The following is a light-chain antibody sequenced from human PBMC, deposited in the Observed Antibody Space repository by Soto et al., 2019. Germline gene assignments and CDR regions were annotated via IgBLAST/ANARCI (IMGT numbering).Light chain of an antibody. J-gene: IGKJ4*01. CDR1: QSVTSNY. V-gene: IGKV3-20*01. Sequence: EIVLTQSPGTLSLSPGERATLSCRASQSVTSNYLAWYQQKPGQAPRLLIYGAASRANGIPHRFSGSGSGTDFSLTISRLEPEDFAVYYCQQYGGSPRVTFGGGTKVEIK. CDR2: GAA. CDR3: QQYGGSPRVT.